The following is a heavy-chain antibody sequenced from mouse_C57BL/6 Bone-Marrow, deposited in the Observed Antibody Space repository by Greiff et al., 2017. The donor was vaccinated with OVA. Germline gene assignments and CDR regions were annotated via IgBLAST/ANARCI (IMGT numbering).Heavy chain of an antibody. Sequence: QVQLQQPGAGLVKPGAQVKLSCKASGYPFTSYGMPWVKRRPGRGLEWIGRIDPNSGGTKYNEKFKSKATLTVDKPSSTAYMQLSSLTSEDSAVYYCARVYYYGSSYYFDYWGQGTTRTVSS. J-gene: IGHJ2*01. V-gene: IGHV1-72*01. CDR2: IDPNSGGT. CDR3: ARVYYYGSSYYFDY. D-gene: IGHD1-1*01. CDR1: GYPFTSYG.